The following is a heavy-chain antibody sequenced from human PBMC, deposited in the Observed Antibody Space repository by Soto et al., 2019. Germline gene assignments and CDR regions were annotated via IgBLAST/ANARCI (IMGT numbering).Heavy chain of an antibody. CDR3: AKSEEEGDYYYYYYMDV. CDR1: GFTFSSNA. Sequence: EVQLLESGGGLVQPGGSLRLSCAASGFTFSSNAMSWFRQAPGKGLEWVSAISGSGGSTYYADSVKGRFTISRDNSKNTLYLQMNSLRAEDTAVYYCAKSEEEGDYYYYYYMDVWGKGTTVTVSS. J-gene: IGHJ6*03. V-gene: IGHV3-23*01. CDR2: ISGSGGST.